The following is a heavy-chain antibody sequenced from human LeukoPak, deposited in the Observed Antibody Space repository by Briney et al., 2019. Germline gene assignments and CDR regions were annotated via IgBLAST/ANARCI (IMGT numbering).Heavy chain of an antibody. CDR2: IYGSGIT. CDR3: ARLKFHDSTGYSPGYYMDV. V-gene: IGHV4-4*07. Sequence: SETLSLTCTVSGGFIISNYWSWIRQSAGTGLEWIGRIYGSGITDYNPSLKSRVTMSLDTSRKQFSLRLTSVTAADTAVYYCARLKFHDSTGYSPGYYMDVWGKGTTVSVFS. CDR1: GGFIISNY. J-gene: IGHJ6*03. D-gene: IGHD3-22*01.